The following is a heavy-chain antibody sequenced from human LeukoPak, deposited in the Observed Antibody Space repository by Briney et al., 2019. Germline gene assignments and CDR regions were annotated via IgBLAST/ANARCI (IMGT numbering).Heavy chain of an antibody. CDR3: ARGCSGGSCFAY. CDR2: LHYSGST. CDR1: GGSVSSYY. D-gene: IGHD2-15*01. J-gene: IGHJ4*02. Sequence: PSETLSLTCTVSGGSVSSYYWNWIRQSPGEGLEWIGYLHYSGSTNYNPSLKSRVTISSDTSKNQLSLNLTSVTAADTAVYYCARGCSGGSCFAYWGQGTLVTVSS. V-gene: IGHV4-59*02.